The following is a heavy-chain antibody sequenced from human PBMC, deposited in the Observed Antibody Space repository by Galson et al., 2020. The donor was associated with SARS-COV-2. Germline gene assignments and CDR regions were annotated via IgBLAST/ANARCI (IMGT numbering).Heavy chain of an antibody. CDR3: ARQGTVGATFN. D-gene: IGHD1-26*01. Sequence: SETLSLTCTVSGGTISSRGYYWGWIRQPPGKGREWIGTIYYSGSTYYNPSLRSRVTISVDTSNNQILLMLSSVTAADTALYYCARQGTVGATFNWGQGTLVTVSS. CDR1: GGTISSRGYY. V-gene: IGHV4-39*01. CDR2: IYYSGST. J-gene: IGHJ4*02.